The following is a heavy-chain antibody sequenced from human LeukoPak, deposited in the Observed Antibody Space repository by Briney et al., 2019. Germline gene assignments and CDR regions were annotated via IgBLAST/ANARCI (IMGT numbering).Heavy chain of an antibody. D-gene: IGHD3-3*01. CDR1: GFTFTRYT. J-gene: IGHJ6*03. V-gene: IGHV3-23*01. Sequence: VGSLSLSCAASGFTFTRYTMSWPRQAQGKGLEWVSATSGRGANIYYADSGKGRFAIPRDNSKNTLYLQMNSLRAEDTAVYYCAKDPGDYDFYYMDVWGKGTTVTVSS. CDR2: TSGRGANI. CDR3: AKDPGDYDFYYMDV.